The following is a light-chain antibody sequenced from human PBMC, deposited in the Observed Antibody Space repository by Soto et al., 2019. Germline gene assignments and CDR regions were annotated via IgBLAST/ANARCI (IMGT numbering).Light chain of an antibody. CDR2: GQN. CDR1: SSNIGSNT. Sequence: QSVLTQPPSASGTPGQRVTISCSGSSSNIGSNTVNWYQQLPGTAPKLLIYGQNQRPSGVPDRFSGSKSGTSASLAISGHQSEDEADYYCAVWDDILDGRVFGGGTKVTVL. CDR3: AVWDDILDGRV. J-gene: IGLJ2*01. V-gene: IGLV1-44*01.